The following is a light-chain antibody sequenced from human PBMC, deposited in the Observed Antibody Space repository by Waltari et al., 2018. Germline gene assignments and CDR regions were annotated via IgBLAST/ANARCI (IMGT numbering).Light chain of an antibody. V-gene: IGKV1-5*03. CDR1: QRITNW. CDR2: GVS. Sequence: DIQMTQSPSTLSASVGDRVTITCRASQRITNWLAWYQQKPGMATKLLIYGVSTLERGVPSRFIGSGSGAEFTLTISSLQPDDFATYYCQYYNNYELTFGGGTKVEIK. CDR3: QYYNNYELT. J-gene: IGKJ4*01.